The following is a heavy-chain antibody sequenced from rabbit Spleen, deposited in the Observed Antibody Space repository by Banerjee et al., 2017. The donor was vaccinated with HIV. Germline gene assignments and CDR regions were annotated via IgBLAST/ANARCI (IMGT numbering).Heavy chain of an antibody. J-gene: IGHJ4*01. D-gene: IGHD5-1*01. Sequence: QSLEESGGGLVQPEGSLTLTCTASRFSFNNSYYLCWVRQAPGKGLEWIACIYGGDGSTWYASWVNGRFTISRSTSLNTVDLKMTSLTAADTATYFCARDLVAVIGWNFNLWGQGTLVTVS. CDR3: ARDLVAVIGWNFNL. V-gene: IGHV1S43*01. CDR2: IYGGDGST. CDR1: RFSFNNSYY.